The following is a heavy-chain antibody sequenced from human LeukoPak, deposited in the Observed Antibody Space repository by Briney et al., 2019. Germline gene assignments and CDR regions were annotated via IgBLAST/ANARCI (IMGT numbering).Heavy chain of an antibody. CDR3: ARDRYYDSSGYYDY. J-gene: IGHJ4*02. Sequence: PSETLSLTCTVSGGSISSYYWGWIRQPPGKGLEWIGYIYYSGSTNYNPSLKSRVTISVDTSKNQFSLKLSSVTAADTAVYYCARDRYYDSSGYYDYWGQGTLVTVSS. CDR1: GGSISSYY. CDR2: IYYSGST. V-gene: IGHV4-59*01. D-gene: IGHD3-22*01.